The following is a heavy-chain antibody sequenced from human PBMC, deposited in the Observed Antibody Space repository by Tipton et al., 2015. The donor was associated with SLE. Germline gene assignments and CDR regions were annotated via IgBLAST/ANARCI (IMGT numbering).Heavy chain of an antibody. CDR3: ASCVNYYYYMDV. V-gene: IGHV4-61*02. CDR2: IYTSGST. J-gene: IGHJ6*03. CDR1: GGSISSGSYY. Sequence: TLSLTCTVSGGSISSGSYYWSWIRQPAGKGLEWIGRIYTSGSTNYNPSLKSRVTISVDTSKNQFSLKLSSVTAADTAVYYCASCVNYYYYMDVWGKGTTVTVSS.